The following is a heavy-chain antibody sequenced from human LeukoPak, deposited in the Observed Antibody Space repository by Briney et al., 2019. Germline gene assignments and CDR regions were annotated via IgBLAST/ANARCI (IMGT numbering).Heavy chain of an antibody. V-gene: IGHV1-8*01. CDR1: GYTFTSYD. CDR2: MNPNSGNT. CDR3: ARGGTYYYDSSGYYGPY. J-gene: IGHJ4*02. D-gene: IGHD3-22*01. Sequence: ASVKVSCKASGYTFTSYDINWVRQATGQGLEWMGWMNPNSGNTGYAQKFQGGVTMTRNTSISTAYMELSSLRSEDTAVYYCARGGTYYYDSSGYYGPYWGQGTLVTVSS.